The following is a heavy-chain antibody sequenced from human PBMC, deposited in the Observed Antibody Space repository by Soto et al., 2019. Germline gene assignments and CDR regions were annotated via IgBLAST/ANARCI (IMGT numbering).Heavy chain of an antibody. Sequence: SETLSLTCAVSGGSFTSNNWWTWVRQPPGQGLEWIGEIYRTGSTNYNPSLKSRVTISLDKSENQFSLKVTSLTAADTAVYYCESRDPGTSVDYWGQGTLLTVSS. J-gene: IGHJ4*02. V-gene: IGHV4-4*02. D-gene: IGHD1-7*01. CDR2: IYRTGST. CDR1: GGSFTSNNW. CDR3: ESRDPGTSVDY.